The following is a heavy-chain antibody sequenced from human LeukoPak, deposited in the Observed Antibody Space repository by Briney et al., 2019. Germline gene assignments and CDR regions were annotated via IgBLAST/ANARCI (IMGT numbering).Heavy chain of an antibody. Sequence: QPGGSLRLSCAASGFTFSNHGMNWVRQAPGKGLEWVSGISPSGDITYYADSVKGRFTISRDNSKNTLYLQMNSLRAEDTAVYYCAKDWARGDPPDAFDIWGQGTMVTVSS. V-gene: IGHV3-23*01. CDR3: AKDWARGDPPDAFDI. J-gene: IGHJ3*02. CDR2: ISPSGDIT. D-gene: IGHD3-16*01. CDR1: GFTFSNHG.